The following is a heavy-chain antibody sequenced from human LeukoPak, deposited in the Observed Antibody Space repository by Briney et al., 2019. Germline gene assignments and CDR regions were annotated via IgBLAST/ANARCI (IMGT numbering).Heavy chain of an antibody. J-gene: IGHJ3*02. V-gene: IGHV4-38-2*02. Sequence: SETLSLTCTVSGNSISSGYYWGWIRQPPGKGLEWIGIIYHTGTTYYNSSLKSRVTISVDTSKNQFSLKLSSVTAADTAVYYCARAERAFDIWGQGTMVTVSS. CDR2: IYHTGTT. CDR1: GNSISSGYY. CDR3: ARAERAFDI.